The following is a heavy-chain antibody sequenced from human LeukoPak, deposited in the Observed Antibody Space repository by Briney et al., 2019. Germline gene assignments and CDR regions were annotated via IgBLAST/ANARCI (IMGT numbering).Heavy chain of an antibody. Sequence: PGGSLRLSCAASGFTFSSYEMNWVRQAPGKGLEWVSYISSSSSTIYYADSVKGRFTISRDNAKNSLYLQMNSLRAEDTAVYYCARDRQWLPQDFDYWGQGTLVTVSS. CDR2: ISSSSSTI. V-gene: IGHV3-48*01. CDR1: GFTFSSYE. D-gene: IGHD6-19*01. CDR3: ARDRQWLPQDFDY. J-gene: IGHJ4*02.